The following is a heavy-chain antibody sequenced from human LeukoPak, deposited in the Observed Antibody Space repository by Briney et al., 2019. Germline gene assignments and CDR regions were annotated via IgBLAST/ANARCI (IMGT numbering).Heavy chain of an antibody. J-gene: IGHJ4*02. V-gene: IGHV3-23*01. CDR2: ISGGGDST. Sequence: PGGSLRLSCAASGFTFSSYGMSWVRQAPGEGLECVSGISGGGDSTYYTDSVKGRFTISRDNSKNTLYLQMNSLTAEDTAIYYCAKDSVVRRVMGRLGYWGQGALVTVSS. CDR3: AKDSVVRRVMGRLGY. D-gene: IGHD3-10*01. CDR1: GFTFSSYG.